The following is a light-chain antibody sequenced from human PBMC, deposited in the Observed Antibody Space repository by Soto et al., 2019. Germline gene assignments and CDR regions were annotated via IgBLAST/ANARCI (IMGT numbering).Light chain of an antibody. CDR2: VDN. CDR1: SSNIGAGYD. CDR3: QDYDSSLSGYV. V-gene: IGLV1-40*01. Sequence: QSVLTQPPSVSGAPGQRVTISCNWSSSNIGAGYDLHWYRQLPGTAPKLLIYVDNNRPSGVPDRFSGSKSGTSASLAISGLQAEHEADYYCQDYDSSLSGYVFGPGTKVTVL. J-gene: IGLJ1*01.